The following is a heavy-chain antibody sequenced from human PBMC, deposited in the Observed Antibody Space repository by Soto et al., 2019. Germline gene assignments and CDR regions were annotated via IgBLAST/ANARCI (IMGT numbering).Heavy chain of an antibody. D-gene: IGHD6-13*01. V-gene: IGHV1-2*02. Sequence: ASVKVSCKASGYTFTGYYMHWVRQAPGQGLEWMGWINPNSGGTNYAQKFQGRVTMTRDTSISTAYMELSRLRSDDTAVYYCARDLPLPYSSSWAFDYWGLGTLVTVSS. CDR1: GYTFTGYY. CDR2: INPNSGGT. CDR3: ARDLPLPYSSSWAFDY. J-gene: IGHJ4*02.